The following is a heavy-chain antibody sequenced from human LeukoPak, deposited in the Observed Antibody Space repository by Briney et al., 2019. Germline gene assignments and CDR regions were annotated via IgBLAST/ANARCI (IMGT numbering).Heavy chain of an antibody. Sequence: NPNSGGTKYAQKFQGRVTMTRDMSISTAYMELTTLTSDDTAVFYCARDYCSGTSCYFDYWGQGTLVTVSS. V-gene: IGHV1-2*02. J-gene: IGHJ4*02. D-gene: IGHD2-2*01. CDR2: NPNSGGT. CDR3: ARDYCSGTSCYFDY.